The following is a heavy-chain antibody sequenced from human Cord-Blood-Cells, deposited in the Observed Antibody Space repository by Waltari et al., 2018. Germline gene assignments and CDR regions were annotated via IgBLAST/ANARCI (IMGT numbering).Heavy chain of an antibody. D-gene: IGHD1-20*01. CDR3: ARCITGTTYYFDY. V-gene: IGHV1-69*06. Sequence: QVQLVQSGAEVKKPGSSVKVSCKASGGTVSSYAIRWVRRAPGQGLEWMGGIIPIFGTANYAQKFQGRVTITADKSTSTAYMELSSLRSEDTAVYYCARCITGTTYYFDYWGQGTLVTVSS. CDR1: GGTVSSYA. CDR2: IIPIFGTA. J-gene: IGHJ4*02.